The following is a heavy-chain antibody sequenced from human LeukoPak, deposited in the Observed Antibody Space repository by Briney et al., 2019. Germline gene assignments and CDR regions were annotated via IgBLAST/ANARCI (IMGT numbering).Heavy chain of an antibody. CDR2: ISGNNGNT. V-gene: IGHV1-18*01. CDR1: GYAFRSYG. CDR3: ARDRYYGSGTWSYFDY. Sequence: GASVKVSCQASGYAFRSYGISWVRQAPGQGLEWMGWISGNNGNTDYAQKLQGRVTVTTDTSTSTAYMELRSLRFDDTAVYYCARDRYYGSGTWSYFDYWGQGTLVSVS. D-gene: IGHD3-10*01. J-gene: IGHJ4*02.